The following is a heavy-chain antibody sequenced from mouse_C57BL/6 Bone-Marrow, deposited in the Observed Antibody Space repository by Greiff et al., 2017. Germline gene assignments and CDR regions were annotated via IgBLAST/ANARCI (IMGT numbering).Heavy chain of an antibody. CDR1: GYTFPSYW. CDR2: IDPSDSYT. J-gene: IGHJ3*01. CDR3: ASSSFAY. V-gene: IGHV1-59*01. Sequence: QVQLQQPGAELVRPGPSVKLSCKASGYTFPSYWMPWVKQRPGQGLEWIGVIDPSDSYTNYTQKFKGKATLTVDTSSSTAYMQLSSLTSEDAAVYYCASSSFAYWGQGTLVTGSA.